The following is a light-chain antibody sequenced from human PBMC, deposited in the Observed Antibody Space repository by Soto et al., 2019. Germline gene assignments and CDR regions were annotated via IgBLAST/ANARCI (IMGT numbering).Light chain of an antibody. J-gene: IGLJ2*01. CDR2: EVS. CDR3: NSYTSSSTDVI. Sequence: QSALTQPASVSGSPGQSITISCTGTSSDVSDYNYVSWYQQHPGKAPKLMIYEVSNRPSGVSNRFSGSKSGNTASLTISGLQAEDEADYYCNSYTSSSTDVIFGGGTKLTVL. V-gene: IGLV2-14*01. CDR1: SSDVSDYNY.